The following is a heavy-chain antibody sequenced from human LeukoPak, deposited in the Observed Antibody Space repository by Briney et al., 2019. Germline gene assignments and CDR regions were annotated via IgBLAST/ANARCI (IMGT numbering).Heavy chain of an antibody. J-gene: IGHJ4*02. CDR3: ARLTRALRDGYSPAFDY. D-gene: IGHD5-24*01. CDR1: GGSISSYY. V-gene: IGHV4-59*08. Sequence: SETLSLTCTVSGGSISSYYWSWIRQPPGKGLEWIGYIYYSGSTNYNPSLKSRVTISVDTSKNQFSLKLSSVTAADTAVYYCARLTRALRDGYSPAFDYWGQGTLVTVSS. CDR2: IYYSGST.